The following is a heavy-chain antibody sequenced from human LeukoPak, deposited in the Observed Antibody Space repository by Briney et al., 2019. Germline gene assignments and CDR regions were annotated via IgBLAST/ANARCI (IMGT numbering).Heavy chain of an antibody. J-gene: IGHJ4*02. CDR3: AREGGAYYYGSGSYYLDR. CDR1: GYTFTSYG. Sequence: GASVKVSCKAYGYTFTSYGISWVRQAPGQGLEWMGGISAYNGNTNYAQKLQGRVTMTTDTSTSTAYMELRSLRSDDTAVYYCAREGGAYYYGSGSYYLDRWGQGTLVTVSS. V-gene: IGHV1-18*01. D-gene: IGHD3-10*01. CDR2: ISAYNGNT.